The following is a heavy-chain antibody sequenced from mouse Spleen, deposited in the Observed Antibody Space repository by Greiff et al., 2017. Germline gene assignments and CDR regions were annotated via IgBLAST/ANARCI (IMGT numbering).Heavy chain of an antibody. CDR1: GFNIKDYY. Sequence: EVKLMESGAELVRSGASVKLSCTASGFNIKDYYMHWVKQRPEQGLEWIGWIDPENGDTEYAPKFQGKATMTADTSSNTAYLQLSSLTSEDTAVYYCNGGGYDSYWYFDVWGAGTTVTVSS. D-gene: IGHD2-2*01. V-gene: IGHV14-4*02. J-gene: IGHJ1*01. CDR2: IDPENGDT. CDR3: NGGGYDSYWYFDV.